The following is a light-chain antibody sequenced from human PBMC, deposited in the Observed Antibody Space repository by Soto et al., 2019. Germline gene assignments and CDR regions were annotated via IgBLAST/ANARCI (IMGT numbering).Light chain of an antibody. CDR1: QSNW. J-gene: IGKJ4*01. CDR3: HRFSFSHT. Sequence: DIQMTQSPSTLSASVGDRVTITCRASQSNWLAWYQQKPGKAPKLLIYKASTLESGVPSRFSGTGSGTEFTLTISSLQPDDFATYYCHRFSFSHTFGGGTKVEIK. V-gene: IGKV1-5*03. CDR2: KAS.